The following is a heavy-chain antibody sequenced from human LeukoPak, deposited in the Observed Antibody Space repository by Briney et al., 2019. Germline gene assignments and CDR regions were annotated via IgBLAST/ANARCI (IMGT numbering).Heavy chain of an antibody. CDR2: IYSDVNST. V-gene: IGHV3-74*01. Sequence: PGGSLRLSCAASGFTFSTYWMHWVRQAPGKGLVWVSRIYSDVNSTTYADSVMGRFTISRDNSKNTLYLQMNSLRAEDTAVYYCARAGSTTAPFDPWGQGTLVTVSS. CDR1: GFTFSTYW. D-gene: IGHD2/OR15-2a*01. J-gene: IGHJ5*02. CDR3: ARAGSTTAPFDP.